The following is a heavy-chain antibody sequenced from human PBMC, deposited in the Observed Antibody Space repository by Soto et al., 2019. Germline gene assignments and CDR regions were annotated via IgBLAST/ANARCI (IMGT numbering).Heavy chain of an antibody. CDR1: GFTFSDYY. D-gene: IGHD3-16*01. J-gene: IGHJ2*01. CDR3: ARGLWNFDL. CDR2: IRTSGSTM. Sequence: QVQLVESGGGLVKPGGSLRLSCAASGFTFSDYYMSWIRQAPGRGLQWVSYIRTSGSTMYYADSVKGRFTVSRDNAKNSLYLRMSRLRAEDTAVYYSARGLWNFDLWGRGTLVTVSS. V-gene: IGHV3-11*01.